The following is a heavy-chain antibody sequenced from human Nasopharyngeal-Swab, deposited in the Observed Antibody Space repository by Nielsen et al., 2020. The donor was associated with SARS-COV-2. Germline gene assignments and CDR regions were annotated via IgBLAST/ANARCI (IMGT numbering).Heavy chain of an antibody. CDR2: IYYSGST. CDR1: GGSISSYY. Sequence: SETLSLTCTVSGGSISSYYWSWIRQPPGKGLEWIGYIYYSGSTDYNPSLKGRVTISVDTSKNQFSLKLNSVTAADTAVYYCARRETIVGSFDYWGQGTLVTVPS. V-gene: IGHV4-59*08. CDR3: ARRETIVGSFDY. J-gene: IGHJ4*02. D-gene: IGHD1-26*01.